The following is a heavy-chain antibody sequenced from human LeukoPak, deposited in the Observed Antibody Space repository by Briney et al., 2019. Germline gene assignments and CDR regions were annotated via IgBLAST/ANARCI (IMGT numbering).Heavy chain of an antibody. V-gene: IGHV3-30*02. Sequence: PGGSLRLSCAASGFTFSNYWMHWVRQAPGKGLEWVAFIHYDGSNNYYADSVKGRFTISRDNSKNTLYLQMNTLRADDTAVYYCAKDHGSSDWYYFDYWGQGTLVTVSS. CDR3: AKDHGSSDWYYFDY. CDR2: IHYDGSNN. J-gene: IGHJ4*02. CDR1: GFTFSNYW. D-gene: IGHD6-13*01.